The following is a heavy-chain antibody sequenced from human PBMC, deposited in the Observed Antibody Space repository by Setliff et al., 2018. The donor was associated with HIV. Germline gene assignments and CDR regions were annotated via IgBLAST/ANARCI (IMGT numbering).Heavy chain of an antibody. V-gene: IGHV1-69*05. CDR3: ASDSPTVRSEELSEHFYFYMDV. D-gene: IGHD3-16*02. J-gene: IGHJ6*03. CDR2: NIPMFGTV. CDR1: GGTFGSYA. Sequence: SVKVSCKASGGTFGSYAISWVRQAPGQGLEWLGGNIPMFGTVSYAQKFQGRVTITTDGSSSTMELTSLRSEDTAVYYCASDSPTVRSEELSEHFYFYMDVWGRGTPVTVSS.